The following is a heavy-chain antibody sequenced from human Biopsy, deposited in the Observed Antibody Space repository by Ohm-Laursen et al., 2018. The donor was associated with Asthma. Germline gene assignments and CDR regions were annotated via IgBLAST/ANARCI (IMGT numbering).Heavy chain of an antibody. CDR3: ARVPTTLRYFDL. Sequence: TLSLTCTVSGGSVSSGSYYWSWLRLLPGKGLEWIGCIYYSGETFFNPSLKNPLFMSLDSSKNQFSLKMTSVTVADTAVYYCARVPTTLRYFDLWGRGTLVTVSS. J-gene: IGHJ2*01. CDR1: GGSVSSGSYY. V-gene: IGHV4-31*01. D-gene: IGHD2-15*01. CDR2: IYYSGET.